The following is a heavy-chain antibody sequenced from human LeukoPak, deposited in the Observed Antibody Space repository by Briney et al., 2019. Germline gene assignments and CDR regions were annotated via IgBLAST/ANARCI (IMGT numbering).Heavy chain of an antibody. J-gene: IGHJ4*02. D-gene: IGHD5-18*01. V-gene: IGHV1-46*01. CDR1: GYTFTTYY. Sequence: ASVKVSCKASGYTFTTYYMHWVRQAPGHGLEWMGIINPSGGSTRYAQQLQGRITLTRDTSTSAVYMELSSLTSDDTAVYYCARGGMGIQLWSFDYWGRGTLVTVSS. CDR2: INPSGGST. CDR3: ARGGMGIQLWSFDY.